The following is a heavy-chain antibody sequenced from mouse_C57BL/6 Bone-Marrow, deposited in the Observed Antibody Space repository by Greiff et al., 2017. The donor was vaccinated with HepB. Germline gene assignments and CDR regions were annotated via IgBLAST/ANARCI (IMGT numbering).Heavy chain of an antibody. D-gene: IGHD2-3*01. V-gene: IGHV1-5*01. J-gene: IGHJ1*03. CDR3: TRRYDYWYFDV. CDR2: IYPGNSDT. CDR1: GYTFTSYW. Sequence: EVQLQQSGAELVKPGASVKMSCKTSGYTFTSYWMHWVKQRPGQGLEWIGAIYPGNSDTSYNQKLKGKAKLTAVTSASTAYMELSSLTNEDSAVYYCTRRYDYWYFDVWGTGTTVTVSS.